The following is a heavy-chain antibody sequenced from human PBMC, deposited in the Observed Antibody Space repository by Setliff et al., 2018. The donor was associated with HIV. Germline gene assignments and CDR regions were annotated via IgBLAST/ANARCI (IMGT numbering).Heavy chain of an antibody. J-gene: IGHJ6*03. CDR2: IFYNGNT. CDR1: GGSSSTSDYY. V-gene: IGHV4-39*02. CDR3: ARAGGARRYYYYYMDV. Sequence: PSETLSLTCTVSGGSSSTSDYYWGWIRQPPGKGLEWIGYIFYNGNTYYSPALKSRVTISIDTSRNRFSLRLSSVTAADTAVYYCARAGGARRYYYYYMDVWGKGTTVTVSS. D-gene: IGHD1-26*01.